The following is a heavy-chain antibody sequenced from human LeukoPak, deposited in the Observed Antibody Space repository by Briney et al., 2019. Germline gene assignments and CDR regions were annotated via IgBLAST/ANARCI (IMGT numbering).Heavy chain of an antibody. V-gene: IGHV3-23*01. CDR3: ARDRWKHDAFDI. J-gene: IGHJ3*02. CDR1: GFTFSSYA. Sequence: GGSLRLSCAASGFTFSSYAMSWVRQAPGKGLEWVSAISGSGGSTYYADSVKGRFTISRDNSKNTLYLQMNSLRAEDTAVYYCARDRWKHDAFDIWGQGTMVTVSS. D-gene: IGHD2-15*01. CDR2: ISGSGGST.